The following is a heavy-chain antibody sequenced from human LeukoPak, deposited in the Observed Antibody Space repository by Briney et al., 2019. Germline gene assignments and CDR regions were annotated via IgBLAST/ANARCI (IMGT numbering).Heavy chain of an antibody. Sequence: GGSLRLSCTASGFTFGDYAMTWVRQAPGKGLEWVGFIRSKIYGGTPEYAASVKGRFTISRDDSKGVAYLQMNSLKTEDTAVYYCTTDAGPHYYDSSGYYYWGQGTLVTVSS. CDR1: GFTFGDYA. V-gene: IGHV3-49*04. CDR2: IRSKIYGGTP. J-gene: IGHJ4*02. D-gene: IGHD3-22*01. CDR3: TTDAGPHYYDSSGYYY.